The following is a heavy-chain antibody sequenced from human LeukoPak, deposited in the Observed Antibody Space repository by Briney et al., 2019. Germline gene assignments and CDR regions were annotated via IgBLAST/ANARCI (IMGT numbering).Heavy chain of an antibody. CDR1: GYTFTSYG. CDR3: AREMATIVNQFDY. J-gene: IGHJ4*02. CDR2: ISPYNGNT. D-gene: IGHD5-24*01. Sequence: ASVKVSCKASGYTFTSYGISWVRQAPGQGLEWMGWISPYNGNTNYAQKLQGRVTMTTDTSTTIAYMELRSLRSDDTAVYYCAREMATIVNQFDYWGQGTLVTVSS. V-gene: IGHV1-18*01.